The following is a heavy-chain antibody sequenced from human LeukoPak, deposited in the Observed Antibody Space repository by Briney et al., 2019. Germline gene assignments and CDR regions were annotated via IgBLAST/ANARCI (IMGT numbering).Heavy chain of an antibody. V-gene: IGHV4-34*01. J-gene: IGHJ4*02. CDR3: ARGRPRRIAARPGGFDY. D-gene: IGHD6-6*01. CDR2: INHSGST. Sequence: SETLSLTCAVYGGSFSGYYWSWIRRPPGKGLEWIGEINHSGSTNYNPSLNSRVTISVDTSKNQLSLKLSSVTAADTAVYYCARGRPRRIAARPGGFDYWGQGTLVTVSS. CDR1: GGSFSGYY.